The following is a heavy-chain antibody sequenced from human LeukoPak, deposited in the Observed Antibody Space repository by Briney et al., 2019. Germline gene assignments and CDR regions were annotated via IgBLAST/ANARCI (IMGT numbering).Heavy chain of an antibody. D-gene: IGHD3-22*01. CDR1: GFTLSSYA. J-gene: IGHJ1*01. Sequence: GGSLRLSCAASGFTLSSYAMSWVRQAPGKGLEWVSAISGSGGSTYYADSVKGRFTISRDNSKNTLYLQMNSLRAEDTAVYYCAKDPVDYYDSSGYYYEYFQHWGQGTLVTVSS. CDR2: ISGSGGST. CDR3: AKDPVDYYDSSGYYYEYFQH. V-gene: IGHV3-23*01.